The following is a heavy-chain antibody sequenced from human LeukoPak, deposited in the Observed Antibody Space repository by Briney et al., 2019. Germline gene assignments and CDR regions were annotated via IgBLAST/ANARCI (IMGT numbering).Heavy chain of an antibody. V-gene: IGHV3-7*01. CDR2: IKQDGSEK. Sequence: GGSLRLSCAASGFTFSSYWMSWVRQAPGKGLEWVANIKQDGSEKYYVDSVKGRFTISRDNAKNSLYLQMNSLRAEDTAVYYCARVLSSGWPHYFDYWGQGTLVTVSS. CDR3: ARVLSSGWPHYFDY. J-gene: IGHJ4*02. D-gene: IGHD6-19*01. CDR1: GFTFSSYW.